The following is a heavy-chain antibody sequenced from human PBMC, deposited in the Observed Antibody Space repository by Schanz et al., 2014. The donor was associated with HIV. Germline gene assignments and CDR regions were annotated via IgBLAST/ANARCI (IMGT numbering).Heavy chain of an antibody. CDR1: GGTFINYA. J-gene: IGHJ4*02. D-gene: IGHD6-13*01. Sequence: QVQLVQSGAEVKKPGSSVKVFCRAFGGTFINYAFSWVRQAPGQGLEWMGGIIPLFGTSNYAQKFQGRATITADESTSTAYMELSSLRSEDTAVYYCARDSPVAAGTLDYWGQGTLVTVSS. CDR3: ARDSPVAAGTLDY. CDR2: IIPLFGTS. V-gene: IGHV1-69*01.